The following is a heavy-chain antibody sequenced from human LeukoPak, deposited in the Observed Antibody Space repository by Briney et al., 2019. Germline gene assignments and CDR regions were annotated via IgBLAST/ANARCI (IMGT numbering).Heavy chain of an antibody. J-gene: IGHJ4*02. CDR2: MNPNSGNT. CDR3: ARGQSGSYWRFGY. CDR1: GYTFTSYD. D-gene: IGHD1-26*01. V-gene: IGHV1-8*01. Sequence: ASVKVSCKASGYTFTSYDIKWVRQATGQGLEWMGWMNPNSGNTGYAQKFQARVTMTRNTSISTAYMELSSLRSEDTAVYYCARGQSGSYWRFGYWGQGTLVTVSS.